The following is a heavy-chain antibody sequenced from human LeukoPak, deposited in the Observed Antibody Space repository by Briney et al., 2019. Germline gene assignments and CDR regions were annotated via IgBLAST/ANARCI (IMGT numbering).Heavy chain of an antibody. V-gene: IGHV4-39*07. CDR1: GGSISSSSYY. CDR3: ARDPDYGGNSVAFDI. D-gene: IGHD4-23*01. J-gene: IGHJ3*02. CDR2: IYYSGST. Sequence: SETLSLTCTVSGGSISSSSYYWGWIRQPPGKGLEWIGSIYYSGSTYYNPSLKSRVTISVDTSKNQFSLKLSSVTAADTAVYYCARDPDYGGNSVAFDIWGQGTMVTVSS.